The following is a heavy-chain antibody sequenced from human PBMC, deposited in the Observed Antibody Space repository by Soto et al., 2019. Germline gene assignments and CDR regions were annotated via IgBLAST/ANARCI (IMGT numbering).Heavy chain of an antibody. CDR3: ARRYGSAIDY. CDR2: IYYSGST. V-gene: IGHV4-59*08. CDR1: GGTISSWY. J-gene: IGHJ4*02. Sequence: QVQLQESGPGLVKPSETLSLTCTVSGGTISSWYWSWIRQPPGKGLEWIGYIYYSGSTNCNPSLKSRVTISVDTCKNQFSLKLSSVTAADTAVYYCARRYGSAIDYWGQGTLVTVSS. D-gene: IGHD1-26*01.